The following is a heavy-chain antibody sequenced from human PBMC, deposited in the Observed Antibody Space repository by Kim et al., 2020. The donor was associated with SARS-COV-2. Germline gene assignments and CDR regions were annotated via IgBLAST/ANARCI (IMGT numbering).Heavy chain of an antibody. D-gene: IGHD6-6*01. CDR2: IYYSGST. J-gene: IGHJ4*02. CDR1: GGSISSNSYY. V-gene: IGHV4-39*02. Sequence: SETLSLTCTVSGGSISSNSYYWGWIRQPPGKGLEWIGSIYYSGSTYYNPSLKSRVTISVDTSKNLFSLKLSPVTAADTAVYFCVRDTSRYLDYWGQGTLVTVSS. CDR3: VRDTSRYLDY.